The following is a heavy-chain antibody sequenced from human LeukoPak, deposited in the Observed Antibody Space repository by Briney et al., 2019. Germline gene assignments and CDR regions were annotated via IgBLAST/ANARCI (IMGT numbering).Heavy chain of an antibody. J-gene: IGHJ3*02. CDR3: ARDRMGTTGTRLGAFDI. Sequence: GGSLRLSCAASGFTFSSYWMHWVRQAPGKGLVWVSRINSDGSSTSYADSVKGRFTISRDNAKDTLYLQMNSLRAEDTAVYYCARDRMGTTGTRLGAFDIWGQGTMVTVSS. D-gene: IGHD1-1*01. CDR1: GFTFSSYW. CDR2: INSDGSST. V-gene: IGHV3-74*01.